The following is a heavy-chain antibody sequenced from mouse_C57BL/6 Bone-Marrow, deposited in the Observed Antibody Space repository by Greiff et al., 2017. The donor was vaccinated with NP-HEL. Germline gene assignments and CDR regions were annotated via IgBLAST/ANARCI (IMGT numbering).Heavy chain of an antibody. CDR2: ISSGGSYT. V-gene: IGHV5-6*02. CDR3: ARQKRLAY. J-gene: IGHJ3*01. CDR1: GFTFSSYG. Sequence: DVMLVESGGDLVKPGGSLKLSCAASGFTFSSYGMSWVRQTPDKRLEWVATISSGGSYTYYPDSVKGRFTISRDNATNTLYLQMSSLKSEDTAMYYCARQKRLAYWGQGTLVTVSA.